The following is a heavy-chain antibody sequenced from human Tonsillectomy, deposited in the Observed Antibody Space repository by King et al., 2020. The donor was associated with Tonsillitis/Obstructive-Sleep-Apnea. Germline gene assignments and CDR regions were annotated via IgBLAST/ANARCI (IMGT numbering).Heavy chain of an antibody. D-gene: IGHD4-17*01. CDR1: GFTFSNYN. J-gene: IGHJ4*02. CDR2: ISSSSSTI. V-gene: IGHV3-48*02. Sequence: DVQLVESGGGLVQPGGSLRLSCAASGFTFSNYNMNWVRQAPGKGLEWVSYISSSSSTIYYADSVKGRFTISRDNAKNSLYLQMNSLRDEDTAVYYCAREWRSVTTGRPNDYWGQGTLVTVAS. CDR3: AREWRSVTTGRPNDY.